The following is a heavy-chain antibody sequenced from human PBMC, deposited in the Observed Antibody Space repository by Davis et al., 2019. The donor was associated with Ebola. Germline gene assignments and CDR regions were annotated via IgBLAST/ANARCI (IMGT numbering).Heavy chain of an antibody. Sequence: AASVKVPCKASGYTFTSYDINWVRQATGQGLEWMGWMNPNSGNTGYAQKFQGRVTMTRSTSISTAYMELSSLRSEDTAVYYCARVGDSSGWGYWGQGTLVTVSS. CDR3: ARVGDSSGWGY. D-gene: IGHD6-19*01. V-gene: IGHV1-8*01. CDR2: MNPNSGNT. J-gene: IGHJ4*02. CDR1: GYTFTSYD.